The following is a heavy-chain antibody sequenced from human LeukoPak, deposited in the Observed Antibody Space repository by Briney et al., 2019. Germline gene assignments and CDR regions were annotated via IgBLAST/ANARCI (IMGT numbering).Heavy chain of an antibody. Sequence: GGSLRLSCAASGFTFRSYSMHWVRQAPGKGLDWVSSISLSRSYIYYADSVKGRFTISRDNAQNSLYLQKNRLRTEDTAVYYCTRDNLYSEGPAADDAFVLLRQGTMVTVSS. V-gene: IGHV3-21*03. D-gene: IGHD1-26*01. CDR2: ISLSRSYI. CDR3: TRDNLYSEGPAADDAFVL. J-gene: IGHJ3*01. CDR1: GFTFRSYS.